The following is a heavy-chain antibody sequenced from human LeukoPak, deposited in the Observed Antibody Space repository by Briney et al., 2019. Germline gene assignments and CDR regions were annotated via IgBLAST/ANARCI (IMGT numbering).Heavy chain of an antibody. Sequence: PSETLSLTCAVYGGSFSGYYWSWIRRPPGKGLEWIGEINHSGSTNYNPSLKSRVTISVDTSKNQFSLKLSSVTAADTAVYYCARSWAQLDYWGQGTLVTVSS. D-gene: IGHD3-16*01. CDR2: INHSGST. J-gene: IGHJ4*02. CDR3: ARSWAQLDY. CDR1: GGSFSGYY. V-gene: IGHV4-34*01.